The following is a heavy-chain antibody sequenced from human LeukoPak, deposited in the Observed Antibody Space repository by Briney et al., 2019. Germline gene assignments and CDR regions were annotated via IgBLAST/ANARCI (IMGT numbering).Heavy chain of an antibody. D-gene: IGHD6-19*01. V-gene: IGHV1-2*02. CDR2: INPNSGGT. J-gene: IGHJ4*02. CDR3: ARSSGWRSYVDY. Sequence: GASVKVSCKASGYTFTGYYMHWVRQAPGQGLEWMGWINPNSGGTNYAQKFQGRVTMTRDTSISTDYMELSRLIFDDTAVYFCARSSGWRSYVDYWGQGTLVTVSS. CDR1: GYTFTGYY.